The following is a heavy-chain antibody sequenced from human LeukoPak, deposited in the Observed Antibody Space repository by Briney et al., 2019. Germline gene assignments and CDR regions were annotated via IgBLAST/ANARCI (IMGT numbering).Heavy chain of an antibody. D-gene: IGHD6-19*01. V-gene: IGHV5-51*01. CDR2: IYPGDSDT. CDR1: GYSFTSYW. CDR3: ARLRYSSPYFYGMDV. J-gene: IGHJ6*04. Sequence: GESLKISCKGSGYSFTSYWIGWVRQMPGKGLEWMGIIYPGDSDTRYSPSFQGQVTISADKSISTAFLQWRSLKASDSAMYYCARLRYSSPYFYGMDVWGKGTTVTVSS.